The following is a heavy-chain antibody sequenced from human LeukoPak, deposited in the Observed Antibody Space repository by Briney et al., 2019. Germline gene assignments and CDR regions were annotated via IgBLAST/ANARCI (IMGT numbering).Heavy chain of an antibody. D-gene: IGHD6-19*01. J-gene: IGHJ4*02. CDR1: GFTFSSYA. Sequence: GGSLRLSCAASGFTFSSYAMSWVRQAPGKGLKWVSAISGSGGSTYYADSVKGRFTISRDNSKNTLYLQMNSLRAEDTAVYYCANDPYSSGYDYWGQGTLVTVSS. V-gene: IGHV3-23*01. CDR2: ISGSGGST. CDR3: ANDPYSSGYDY.